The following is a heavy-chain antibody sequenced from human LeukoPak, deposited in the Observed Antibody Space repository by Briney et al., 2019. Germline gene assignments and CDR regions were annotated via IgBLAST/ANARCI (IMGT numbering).Heavy chain of an antibody. CDR3: ARDIVGATHDAFDI. V-gene: IGHV3-21*01. D-gene: IGHD1-26*01. J-gene: IGHJ3*02. CDR2: ISSSSSYI. CDR1: GFTFSSYS. Sequence: GGSLRLSCAASGFTFSSYSMNWVRQAPGKGLEWVSSISSSSSYIYYADSVKGRFTISRDNAKNSLYLQTNSLRAEDTAVYYCARDIVGATHDAFDIWGQGTMVTVSS.